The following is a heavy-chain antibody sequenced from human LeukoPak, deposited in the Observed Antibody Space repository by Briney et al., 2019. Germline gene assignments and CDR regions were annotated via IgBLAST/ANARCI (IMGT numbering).Heavy chain of an antibody. D-gene: IGHD5-18*01. V-gene: IGHV4-59*08. CDR2: IFHSGST. Sequence: SETLSLTCTVSDDSISSYYWSWIRQPPGKGLEWIGYIFHSGSTNYSPSLTSRVSISLDTSKNQFSLRLTSVTAADTAVYYCARTRAYRYGMGYFDFWAQGARVTVSS. J-gene: IGHJ4*02. CDR3: ARTRAYRYGMGYFDF. CDR1: DDSISSYY.